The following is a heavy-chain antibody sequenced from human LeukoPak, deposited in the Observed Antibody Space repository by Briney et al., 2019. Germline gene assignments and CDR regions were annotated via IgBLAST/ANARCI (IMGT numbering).Heavy chain of an antibody. Sequence: ASVKVSCKVSGASLSETSIHWVRQAPGQWLEWMGGFDLEDGESIFAQRFQGRFSMTEDTSTDTAYMELRSLRPEDTAVYYCATADKWEPLDYWGQGTLVTVSS. CDR1: GASLSETS. D-gene: IGHD1-26*01. CDR3: ATADKWEPLDY. CDR2: FDLEDGES. J-gene: IGHJ4*02. V-gene: IGHV1-24*01.